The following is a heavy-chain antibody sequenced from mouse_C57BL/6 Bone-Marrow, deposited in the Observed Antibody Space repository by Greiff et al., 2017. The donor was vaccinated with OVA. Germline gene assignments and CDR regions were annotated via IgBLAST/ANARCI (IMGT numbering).Heavy chain of an antibody. V-gene: IGHV1-81*01. J-gene: IGHJ4*01. D-gene: IGHD2-5*01. CDR1: GYTFTSYG. CDR2: IYPRSGNT. CDR3: ARSGDYYSNYGAMDY. Sequence: QVQLQQSGAELARPGASVKLSCKASGYTFTSYGISWVKQRTGQGLEWIGEIYPRSGNTYYNEKFKGKATLTADKSSSTADMELRSLTSEDSAVYFCARSGDYYSNYGAMDYWGQGTSVTVSS.